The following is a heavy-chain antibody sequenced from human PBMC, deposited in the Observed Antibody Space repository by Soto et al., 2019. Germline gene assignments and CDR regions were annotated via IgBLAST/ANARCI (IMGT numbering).Heavy chain of an antibody. V-gene: IGHV1-8*01. CDR2: MNPNSGNT. D-gene: IGHD3-22*01. J-gene: IGHJ5*02. Sequence: ASVKVSCKASGYTFTSYDINWVRQATGQGLEWMGWMNPNSGNTGYAQKFQGRVTMTRNTSISTAYMELSSLRSEDTAVYYCARKNFNYYDGSGYYYGWFDPWGQGTLVTVSS. CDR3: ARKNFNYYDGSGYYYGWFDP. CDR1: GYTFTSYD.